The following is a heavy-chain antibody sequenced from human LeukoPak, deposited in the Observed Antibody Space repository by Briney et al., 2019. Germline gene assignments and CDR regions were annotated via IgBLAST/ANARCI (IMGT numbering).Heavy chain of an antibody. V-gene: IGHV4-59*01. CDR1: GGSISSYY. Sequence: SETLSLTCTVSGGSISSYYWSWIRQPPGKGLEWIGYIYYSGSTNYNPSLKSRVTISVDTSKNQFSLKLSSVTAADTAVYYCARDPGGTIFPPVGMDVWGQGTTVTVSS. CDR3: ARDPGGTIFPPVGMDV. J-gene: IGHJ6*02. D-gene: IGHD3-9*01. CDR2: IYYSGST.